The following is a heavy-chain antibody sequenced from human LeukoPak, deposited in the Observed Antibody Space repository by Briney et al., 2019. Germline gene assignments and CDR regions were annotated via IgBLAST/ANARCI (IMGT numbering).Heavy chain of an antibody. J-gene: IGHJ6*02. CDR1: GHSISLYY. CDR2: NHYSGST. Sequence: SETLSLMYAVSGHSISLYYSSWIRHPRAKGLEWIGYNHYSGSTKYHPSLKSRVTISVDTSKNQFSLKLSSVTAADTAVYYCASTTRGYSYGSRYYYYGMDVWGQGTTVTVSS. D-gene: IGHD5-18*01. CDR3: ASTTRGYSYGSRYYYYGMDV. V-gene: IGHV4-59*01.